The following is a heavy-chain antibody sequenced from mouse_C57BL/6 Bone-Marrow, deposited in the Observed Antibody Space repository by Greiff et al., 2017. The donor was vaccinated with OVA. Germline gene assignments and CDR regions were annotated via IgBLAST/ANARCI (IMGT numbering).Heavy chain of an antibody. CDR3: ARCITTVVSNWYFDV. V-gene: IGHV1-18*01. Sequence: VQLQQSGPELVKPGASVKIPCKASGYTFTDYNMDWVKQSHGKSLEWIGDINPNNGGTIYNQKFKGKATLTVDKSSSTAYMELRSLTSEDTAVYYCARCITTVVSNWYFDVWGTGTTVTVSS. J-gene: IGHJ1*03. CDR2: INPNNGGT. CDR1: GYTFTDYN. D-gene: IGHD1-1*01.